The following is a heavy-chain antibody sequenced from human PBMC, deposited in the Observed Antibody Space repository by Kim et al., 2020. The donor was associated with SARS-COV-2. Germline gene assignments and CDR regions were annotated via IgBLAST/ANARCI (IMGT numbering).Heavy chain of an antibody. V-gene: IGHV4-39*01. Sequence: SQTLSLTCTVSAGSITNNFWGWIRQPPGKGPEWIASIHYGGTTYYNLSLKSRVTISVDTSKNQFSLRLTSVSAADTALYYCALHFGYIPAFDVWGQGTMVTVSS. CDR2: IHYGGTT. D-gene: IGHD5-18*01. J-gene: IGHJ3*01. CDR3: ALHFGYIPAFDV. CDR1: AGSITNNF.